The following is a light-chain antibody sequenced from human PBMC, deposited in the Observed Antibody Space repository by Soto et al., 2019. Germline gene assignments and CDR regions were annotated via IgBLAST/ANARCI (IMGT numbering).Light chain of an antibody. Sequence: SVLTQPPSVSGAPGQRVTISCTGSSSNIGAGYDVHWYQQLPGTAPKLLIYGNSNRPSGVPDRFSGSKSGTSASLAITGLRAEDEADYYCQSYDSSLSGSGVFGGGTKLTVL. CDR2: GNS. J-gene: IGLJ3*02. CDR1: SSNIGAGYD. V-gene: IGLV1-40*01. CDR3: QSYDSSLSGSGV.